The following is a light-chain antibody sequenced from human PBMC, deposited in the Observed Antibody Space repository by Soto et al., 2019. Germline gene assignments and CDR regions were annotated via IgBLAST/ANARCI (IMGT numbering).Light chain of an antibody. Sequence: IVLTQSPVTLALSPGESAVLSCRASQSVSTSLAWYQHKPGQPPRLFIYDASKRAPGIPARLTGSGSGTDFTLTISSLEPEDIPVYYCQVRDVWPSFGQGTKVEIK. CDR2: DAS. CDR3: QVRDVWPS. J-gene: IGKJ1*01. V-gene: IGKV3-11*01. CDR1: QSVSTS.